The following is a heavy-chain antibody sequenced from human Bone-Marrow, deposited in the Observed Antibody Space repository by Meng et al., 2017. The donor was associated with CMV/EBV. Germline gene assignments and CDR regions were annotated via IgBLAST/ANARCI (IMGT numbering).Heavy chain of an antibody. CDR2: IYYSGST. J-gene: IGHJ3*02. D-gene: IGHD1-14*01. CDR1: GGSISSGDYY. V-gene: IGHV4-30-4*08. CDR3: ARDQLTRFDSNRRDDAFDI. Sequence: LRLSCTVSGGSISSGDYYWSWIRQPPGKGLEWIGYIYYSGSTYYNPSLKSRVIISVDTSKNQFSLKLSSVTAADTAVYYCARDQLTRFDSNRRDDAFDIWGQGTMVTVSS.